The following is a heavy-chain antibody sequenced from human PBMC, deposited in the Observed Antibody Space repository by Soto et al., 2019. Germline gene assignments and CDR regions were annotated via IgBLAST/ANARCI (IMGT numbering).Heavy chain of an antibody. CDR2: ISYDGNNK. J-gene: IGHJ6*02. Sequence: QVQLVESGGGVVQPGRSLRLSCAASGFTFSSYGMHWVRQAPGKGLEWVAVISYDGNNKYYADSVKGRFTISRDNSKNTPYLQMNSLRAEDTAVYYCAKDEVLVVAVARDYYGMDVWGQGTTVTVSS. CDR3: AKDEVLVVAVARDYYGMDV. CDR1: GFTFSSYG. D-gene: IGHD2-15*01. V-gene: IGHV3-30*18.